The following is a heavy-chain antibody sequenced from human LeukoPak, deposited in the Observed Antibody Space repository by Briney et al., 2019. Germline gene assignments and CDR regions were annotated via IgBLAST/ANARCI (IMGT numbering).Heavy chain of an antibody. CDR3: ARLGYCSSTSCDAFDI. Sequence: ASVKVSCKASGYTFTGYYMHWVRQAPGQGLEWMGWINPNSGGTNYAQKFQGRVTMTRDTSISTAYMELSRLRSDDTAVYYCARLGYCSSTSCDAFDIWGQGTVVTVSS. V-gene: IGHV1-2*02. J-gene: IGHJ3*02. CDR2: INPNSGGT. CDR1: GYTFTGYY. D-gene: IGHD2-2*01.